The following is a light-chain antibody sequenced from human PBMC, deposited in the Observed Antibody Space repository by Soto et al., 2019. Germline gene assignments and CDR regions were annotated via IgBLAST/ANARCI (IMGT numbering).Light chain of an antibody. Sequence: DIQMTQSPSSLSASVGDRVTITCRASQSIGTCLHWYQQKPGRAPELLIFSASSLQSGVPSRFSGSGSGTDFTLTISSLKPEDFATYYCQQSYSTPRTFGQGTKVEIK. J-gene: IGKJ1*01. V-gene: IGKV1-39*01. CDR1: QSIGTC. CDR2: SAS. CDR3: QQSYSTPRT.